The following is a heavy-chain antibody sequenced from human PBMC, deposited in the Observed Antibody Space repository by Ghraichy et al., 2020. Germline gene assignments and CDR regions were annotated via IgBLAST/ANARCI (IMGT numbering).Heavy chain of an antibody. V-gene: IGHV3-7*03. CDR2: INKDGSVK. CDR1: GFTLSSYW. J-gene: IGHJ3*01. CDR3: ARDTTTLRSCIFYDALDL. Sequence: GGSLRLSCAASGFTLSSYWMTWVRQAPGKGLEWVANINKDGSVKNYVDSVKGRFTVSRDNAKNSLCLQMDSLRAEDTAIYYCARDTTTLRSCIFYDALDLWGRETMVTVSS. D-gene: IGHD2-15*01.